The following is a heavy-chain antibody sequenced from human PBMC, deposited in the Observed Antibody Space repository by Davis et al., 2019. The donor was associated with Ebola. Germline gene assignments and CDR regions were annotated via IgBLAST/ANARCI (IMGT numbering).Heavy chain of an antibody. Sequence: GESLKISCAASGFTVSSNYMNWVRQAPGKGLEWVSVIYSGGSTYYADSVKGRFTISRHNSKNTVYMQMHNLRAEDTAVYYCASREVGLHNLYWGEGTLVSVSS. CDR1: GFTVSSNY. D-gene: IGHD1-26*01. J-gene: IGHJ4*02. CDR3: ASREVGLHNLY. CDR2: IYSGGST. V-gene: IGHV3-53*01.